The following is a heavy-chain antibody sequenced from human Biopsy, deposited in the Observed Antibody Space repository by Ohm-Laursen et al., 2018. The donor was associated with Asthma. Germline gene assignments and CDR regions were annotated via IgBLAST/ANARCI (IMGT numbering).Heavy chain of an antibody. V-gene: IGHV4-39*01. D-gene: IGHD3-3*01. CDR2: ISYGGKT. J-gene: IGHJ6*02. CDR3: ARRIAIFGVVQKDHGMDA. Sequence: SDTLSLTCTVSGGSMTPTSHYWDWIRQAPGKGLEWIGYISYGGKTSYNPSIKNRVTISRDTSKNQFSLRLPSVTAADTAVYFCARRIAIFGVVQKDHGMDAWGQGTTVIVSS. CDR1: GGSMTPTSHY.